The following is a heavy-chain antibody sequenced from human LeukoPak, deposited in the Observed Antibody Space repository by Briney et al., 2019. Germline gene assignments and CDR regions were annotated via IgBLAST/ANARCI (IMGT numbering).Heavy chain of an antibody. D-gene: IGHD1-26*01. Sequence: GGSLRLSCAASGFTFSDHYMDWVRQAPGKGLEWVGRTRKKINSYTTEYAASVKGRFTISRDDSKNSLYLQMNSLKAEDTAVYYCTRVVLVGTTYSYFDYWGQGTLVTVSS. V-gene: IGHV3-72*01. CDR1: GFTFSDHY. CDR2: TRKKINSYTT. J-gene: IGHJ4*02. CDR3: TRVVLVGTTYSYFDY.